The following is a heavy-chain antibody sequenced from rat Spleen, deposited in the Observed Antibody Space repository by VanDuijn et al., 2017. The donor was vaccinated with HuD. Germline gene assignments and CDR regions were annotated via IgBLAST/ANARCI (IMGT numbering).Heavy chain of an antibody. CDR1: GFTFSDYY. CDR3: TTGSPYYWYFDF. V-gene: IGHV5-20*01. J-gene: IGHJ1*01. D-gene: IGHD1-4*01. Sequence: EVQLVESGGDLVQPGRSLKLSCAASGFTFSDYYMAWLRQPPGKGLEWVASITNSGGSTYYRDSVKGRFTISRDNAKSTLYLQMDSLRSEDTATYYCTTGSPYYWYFDFWGPGTMVTVSS. CDR2: ITNSGGST.